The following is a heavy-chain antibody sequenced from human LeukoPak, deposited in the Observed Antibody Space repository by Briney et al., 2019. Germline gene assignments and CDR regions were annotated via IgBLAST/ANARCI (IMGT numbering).Heavy chain of an antibody. J-gene: IGHJ4*02. CDR2: IKQDGSEK. V-gene: IGHV3-7*03. CDR3: ARVRWGSSGWYVDY. CDR1: GFTFSSYW. Sequence: GGSLRLSCAASGFTFSSYWMSWVRQAPGKGLEWVANIKQDGSEKYYVDSVKGRFTISRDNAKNSLYLQMNSLRAEDTAVYYCARVRWGSSGWYVDYWGQGTLVTVSS. D-gene: IGHD6-19*01.